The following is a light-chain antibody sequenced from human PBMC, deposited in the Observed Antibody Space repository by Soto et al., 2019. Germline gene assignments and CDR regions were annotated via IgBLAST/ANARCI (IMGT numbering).Light chain of an antibody. CDR3: SSYTGTNNFGV. Sequence: QSVLTQPPSASGSPGQSVTISCTGSSSDVGGYNYVSWYQHHPGKAPKLVIYEVRKRPSVVPVRFSGSKSGNTASLTVSGLQAEDEADYYCSSYTGTNNFGVFGPGTKVTVL. J-gene: IGLJ1*01. V-gene: IGLV2-8*01. CDR1: SSDVGGYNY. CDR2: EVR.